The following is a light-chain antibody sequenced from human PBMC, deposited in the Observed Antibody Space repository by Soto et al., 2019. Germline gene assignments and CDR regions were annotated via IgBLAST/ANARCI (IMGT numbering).Light chain of an antibody. V-gene: IGKV4-1*01. CDR2: WAS. J-gene: IGKJ1*01. Sequence: DIVMTQSPDSLAVSLGERATINCKSSRSVLYSSNNKNYLAWYQQKPGQPPKLLIYWASTRESGVPDRFSGSGSGTDFTLTISSLQAEDVAVYHFHQYYTTPPTFGQGTKVEIK. CDR1: RSVLYSSNNKNY. CDR3: HQYYTTPPT.